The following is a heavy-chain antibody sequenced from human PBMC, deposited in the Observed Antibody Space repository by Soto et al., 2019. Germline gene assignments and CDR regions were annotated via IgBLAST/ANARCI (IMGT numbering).Heavy chain of an antibody. CDR2: IDWDDDK. D-gene: IGHD3-22*01. CDR3: ARFVRDDSSGDYFDY. J-gene: IGHJ4*02. CDR1: GFSLSTSGMC. V-gene: IGHV2-70*01. Sequence: SGPTLVNPTQTLTLTCTFSGFSLSTSGMCVSWIRQPPGKALEWLALIDWDDDKYYSTSLKTRLTISKDTSKNQVVLTMTNMDPVDTATYYFARFVRDDSSGDYFDYWGQGTLVTVSS.